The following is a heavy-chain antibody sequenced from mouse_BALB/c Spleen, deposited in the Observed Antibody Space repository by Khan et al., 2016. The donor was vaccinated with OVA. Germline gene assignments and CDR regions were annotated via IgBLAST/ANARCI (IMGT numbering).Heavy chain of an antibody. V-gene: IGHV3-2*02. CDR2: IPYSGNT. D-gene: IGHD1-1*02. Sequence: EVQLQESGPGLVKPSQSLSLTCTVTGYSITSDYACNWIRQFPGNQLEWMGYIPYSGNTKYNPSLNSRVSITRDTSKNQFFLQLNYVTIEDTATYYCARIYGADFDYWGQGTTLTVSS. J-gene: IGHJ2*01. CDR3: ARIYGADFDY. CDR1: GYSITSDYA.